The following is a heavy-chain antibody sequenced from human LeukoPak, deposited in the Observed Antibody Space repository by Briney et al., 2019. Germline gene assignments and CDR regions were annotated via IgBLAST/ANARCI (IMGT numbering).Heavy chain of an antibody. CDR2: INTNTGNP. D-gene: IGHD3-3*01. V-gene: IGHV7-4-1*02. CDR3: AREASRDFWSGYAFDY. Sequence: GASVKVSCKASGYTFTSYAMNWVRQAPGQGLEWMGWINTNTGNPTYAQGFTGRFVFSLDTSVSTAYLQISSLKAEDTAVYYCAREASRDFWSGYAFDYWGQGTLVTVSS. J-gene: IGHJ4*02. CDR1: GYTFTSYA.